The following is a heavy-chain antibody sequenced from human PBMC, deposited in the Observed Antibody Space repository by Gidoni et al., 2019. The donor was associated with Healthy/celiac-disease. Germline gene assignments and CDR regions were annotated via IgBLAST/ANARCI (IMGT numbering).Heavy chain of an antibody. CDR1: GFTFRSYE. D-gene: IGHD2-8*01. CDR3: ARRVSTLMVYEYYFDY. V-gene: IGHV3-48*03. CDR2: ISSSGSTI. Sequence: EVQLVESGGGLVQPGGSLRLSCAASGFTFRSYEMNWVRQAPGKGLEWVSYISSSGSTIYYADSVKGRFTISRDNAKNSLYLQMNSLRAEDTAVYYCARRVSTLMVYEYYFDYWGQGTLVTVSS. J-gene: IGHJ4*02.